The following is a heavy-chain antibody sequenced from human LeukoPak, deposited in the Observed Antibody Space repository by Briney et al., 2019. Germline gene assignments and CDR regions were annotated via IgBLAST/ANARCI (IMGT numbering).Heavy chain of an antibody. D-gene: IGHD5-18*01. V-gene: IGHV3-30*18. Sequence: GRSLRLSCAASGFTFSNYGMHWVRQAPGKGLDWVAVISLDGSDKRYPDSVKGRFSISRDNSKNTLDLQMNSLRVEDMGVYYCAKDLREYSSVGGLIDYWGQGILVTVSS. CDR3: AKDLREYSSVGGLIDY. J-gene: IGHJ4*02. CDR1: GFTFSNYG. CDR2: ISLDGSDK.